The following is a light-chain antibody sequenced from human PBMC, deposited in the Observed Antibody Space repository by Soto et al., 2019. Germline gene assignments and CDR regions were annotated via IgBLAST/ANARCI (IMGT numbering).Light chain of an antibody. J-gene: IGKJ2*01. V-gene: IGKV3-20*01. CDR3: QQYGSSPPYT. CDR2: GSS. CDR1: PTVSGNY. Sequence: EIGLTQSPGLLSLSPGERATLSCRASPTVSGNYLAWYQQKPGQSPRLLIYGSSDRATGIPDRFSGSGSGTDFTLTINCVETEDFEVYYCQQYGSSPPYTFGQVTTLEI.